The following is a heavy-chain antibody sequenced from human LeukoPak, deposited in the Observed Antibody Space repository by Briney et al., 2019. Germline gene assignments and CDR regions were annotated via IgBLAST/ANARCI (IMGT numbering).Heavy chain of an antibody. CDR1: GYTFTSYG. J-gene: IGHJ4*02. CDR2: INPNSGGT. Sequence: GASVKVSCKASGYTFTSYGISWVRQAPGQGLEWMGWINPNSGGTNYAQKFQGRVTMARDTSISTAYMELSRLRSDDTAVYYRARSRENWNYRYYFDYWGQGTLVTVSS. CDR3: ARSRENWNYRYYFDY. D-gene: IGHD1-7*01. V-gene: IGHV1-2*02.